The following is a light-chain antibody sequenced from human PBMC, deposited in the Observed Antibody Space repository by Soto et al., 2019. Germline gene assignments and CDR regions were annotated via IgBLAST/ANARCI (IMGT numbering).Light chain of an antibody. J-gene: IGLJ2*01. V-gene: IGLV1-44*01. Sequence: QPVLRQPPSASATPEQTVTLSCSGSGSDIESNTVSWYRQLPGTAPQLLIYSNNQRPSGVPSRFSGSKSGTSASLAISGPQSEDEATYYCAAWDDSLNGPVFGGGTKLTVL. CDR2: SNN. CDR1: GSDIESNT. CDR3: AAWDDSLNGPV.